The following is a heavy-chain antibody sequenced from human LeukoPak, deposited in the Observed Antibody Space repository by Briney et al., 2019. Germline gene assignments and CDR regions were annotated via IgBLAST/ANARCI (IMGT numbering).Heavy chain of an antibody. CDR1: GFTFNSYG. CDR2: IWYDGSNK. Sequence: GSLRLSCAASGFTFNSYGIHWVRQAPGKGLEWVAFIWYDGSNKYYADSVKGRFTISRDNSKNTLHLQMNSLRAEDTAVYYCARARTTRGFDYWGQGTLVTVSS. CDR3: ARARTTRGFDY. V-gene: IGHV3-33*01. D-gene: IGHD4-17*01. J-gene: IGHJ4*02.